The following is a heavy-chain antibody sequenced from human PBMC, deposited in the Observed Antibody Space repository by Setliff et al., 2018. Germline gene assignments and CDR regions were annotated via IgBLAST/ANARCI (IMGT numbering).Heavy chain of an antibody. J-gene: IGHJ3*02. CDR1: GFTLTSYP. D-gene: IGHD3-3*01. Sequence: ASVKVSCKASGFTLTSYPIHWVRQAPGQRLEWMGWINPDNGNRKYSQRFQGRVTITRDTSASTVFLELSTLRSEDTAVYYCTRDFLGVTASFDIWGQGTMVTVSS. V-gene: IGHV1-3*01. CDR3: TRDFLGVTASFDI. CDR2: INPDNGNR.